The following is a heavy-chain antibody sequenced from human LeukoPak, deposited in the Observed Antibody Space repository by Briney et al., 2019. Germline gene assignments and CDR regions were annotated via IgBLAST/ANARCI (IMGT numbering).Heavy chain of an antibody. J-gene: IGHJ4*02. CDR2: ISGSGGYT. Sequence: AGGSLRLSCAASGFTFNSYAMSWVRQAPGKGLEWVSPISGSGGYTYYADSVKGRFTISRDNSKNTLYLQMNSLRAEDTAFYYCAKHLGIAVAGSRWAPLFDSWGQGTLVTVSS. V-gene: IGHV3-23*01. D-gene: IGHD6-19*01. CDR1: GFTFNSYA. CDR3: AKHLGIAVAGSRWAPLFDS.